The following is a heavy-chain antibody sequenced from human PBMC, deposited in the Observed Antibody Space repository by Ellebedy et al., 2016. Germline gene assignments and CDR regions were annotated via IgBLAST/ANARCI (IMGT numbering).Heavy chain of an antibody. CDR3: ARHVRGYSRSYYYYYYMDV. Sequence: YYMSWIRQAPGKGLEWIGSIYYSGSTYYNPSLKSRVTISVDTSKNQFSLKLSSVTAADTAVYYCARHVRGYSRSYYYYYYMDVWGKGTTVTVSS. CDR1: YY. V-gene: IGHV4-39*01. D-gene: IGHD5-18*01. J-gene: IGHJ6*03. CDR2: IYYSGST.